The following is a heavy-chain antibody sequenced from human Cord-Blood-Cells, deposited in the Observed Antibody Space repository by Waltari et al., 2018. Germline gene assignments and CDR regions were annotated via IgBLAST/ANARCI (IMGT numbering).Heavy chain of an antibody. CDR1: GCSFCGTS. CDR3: ARSPGSWYYFDY. Sequence: QLQQWGAGLLKPSDTLSLSCAVYGCSFCGTSFCWFRQPPGKGLEWIGEINHSGSTNYNPSLKSRVTISVDTSKNQFSLKLSSVTAADTAVYYCARSPGSWYYFDYWGQGTLVTVSS. CDR2: INHSGST. J-gene: IGHJ4*02. V-gene: IGHV4-34*01. D-gene: IGHD6-13*01.